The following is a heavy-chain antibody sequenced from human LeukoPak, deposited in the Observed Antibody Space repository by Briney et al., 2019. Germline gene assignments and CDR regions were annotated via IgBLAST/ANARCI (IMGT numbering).Heavy chain of an antibody. CDR2: IRYDGSNK. Sequence: SGGSLRLSCAASGFTFSSYGMHWVRQAPGKGLEWVAFIRYDGSNKYYADSVKGRFTISRDNSKNTLYLQMNSLRAGDTAVYYCAKMVGYCSSTSCYDGDDYWGQGTLVTVSS. CDR1: GFTFSSYG. J-gene: IGHJ4*02. V-gene: IGHV3-30*02. D-gene: IGHD2-2*01. CDR3: AKMVGYCSSTSCYDGDDY.